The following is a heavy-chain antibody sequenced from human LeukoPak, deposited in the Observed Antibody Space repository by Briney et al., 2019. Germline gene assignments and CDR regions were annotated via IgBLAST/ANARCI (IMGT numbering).Heavy chain of an antibody. J-gene: IGHJ4*02. D-gene: IGHD3-3*01. Sequence: SETLSLTCTLSGYSISSGYYWGWIRQPPGEGLGWIGSIYHSGSTYYNPSLKSRVTISVDTSKNQFSLKLSSVTAADKAVYYCARDQEDFWIRYYGSFDYWGQGTLVTVSS. CDR1: GYSISSGYY. CDR3: ARDQEDFWIRYYGSFDY. CDR2: IYHSGST. V-gene: IGHV4-38-2*02.